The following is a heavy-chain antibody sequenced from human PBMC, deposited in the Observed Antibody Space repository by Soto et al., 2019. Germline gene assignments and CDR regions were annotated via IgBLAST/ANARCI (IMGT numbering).Heavy chain of an antibody. Sequence: GGSLRLSCVGSGFNFANFGIQWIRQAPGKGLEWVAIISRDGRGEAFADSVKGRFAISKDNSKNTVYLQMTGLRSDDTAVYYCAEEENQNYDVDHWGQGTLVTVSS. CDR2: ISRDGRGE. J-gene: IGHJ1*01. D-gene: IGHD3-3*01. CDR3: AEEENQNYDVDH. CDR1: GFNFANFG. V-gene: IGHV3-30*18.